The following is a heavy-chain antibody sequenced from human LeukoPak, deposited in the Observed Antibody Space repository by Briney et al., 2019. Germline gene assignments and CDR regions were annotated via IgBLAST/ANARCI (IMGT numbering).Heavy chain of an antibody. V-gene: IGHV4-34*01. J-gene: IGHJ6*03. CDR1: GGSFSGYY. D-gene: IGHD6-13*01. CDR3: ARPKIQYSSSWYYMDV. CDR2: INHSGST. Sequence: PSETLSLTCAVYGGSFSGYYWSWIRQPPGKGLEWIGEINHSGSTNYNPSLKSRVTISVDTSKNQFSLKLSSVTAADTAVYYCARPKIQYSSSWYYMDVWGKGTTVTVSS.